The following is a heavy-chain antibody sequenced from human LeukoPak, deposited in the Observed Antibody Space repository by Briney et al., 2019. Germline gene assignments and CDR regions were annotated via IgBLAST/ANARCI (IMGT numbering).Heavy chain of an antibody. D-gene: IGHD3-16*01. V-gene: IGHV3-74*01. J-gene: IGHJ4*01. Sequence: GGSLRLSCAASGFTFSSYSMNWVRQAPGKGLLWVARLNEDGSNKNYADSVRGRFSISRDNAKNTLILQMNNLRAEDTGVYYCVRLFGGLTEYWGQGTLVTVSS. CDR3: VRLFGGLTEY. CDR1: GFTFSSYS. CDR2: LNEDGSNK.